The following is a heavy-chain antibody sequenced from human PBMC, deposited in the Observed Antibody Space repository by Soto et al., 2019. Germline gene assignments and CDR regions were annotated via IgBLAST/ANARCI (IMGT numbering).Heavy chain of an antibody. CDR1: GFTFSSYS. Sequence: GGSLRLSCAASGFTFSSYSMNWVRQAPGKGLEWVSYISSSSSTIYYADSVKGRFTISRDNAKNSLYLQMGSLRAEDMAVYYCARDRRNTHYYYYMDVWGKGTTVTVSS. J-gene: IGHJ6*03. CDR3: ARDRRNTHYYYYMDV. CDR2: ISSSSSTI. V-gene: IGHV3-48*01. D-gene: IGHD1-1*01.